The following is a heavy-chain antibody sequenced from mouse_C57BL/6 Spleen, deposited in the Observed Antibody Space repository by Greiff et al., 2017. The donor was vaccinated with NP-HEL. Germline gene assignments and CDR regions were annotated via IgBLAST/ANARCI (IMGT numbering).Heavy chain of an antibody. CDR3: TGYPAWFAY. Sequence: EVKVVESGGGLVQPGGSMKLSCVASGFTFSNYWMNWVRQSPEKGLEWVAQIRLKSDNYATHYAESVKGRFTISRDDSKSSVYLQMNNLRAEDTGIYYCTGYPAWFAYWGQGTLVTVSA. J-gene: IGHJ3*01. CDR2: IRLKSDNYAT. V-gene: IGHV6-3*01. CDR1: GFTFSNYW.